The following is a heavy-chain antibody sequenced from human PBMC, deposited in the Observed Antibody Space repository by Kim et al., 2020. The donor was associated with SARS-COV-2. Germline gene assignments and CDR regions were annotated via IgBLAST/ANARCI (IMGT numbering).Heavy chain of an antibody. Sequence: GGSLRLSCAASGFTFSSYEMNWVRQAPGKGLEWVSYISISGSTIYYADSVKGRFTISRDNAKNSLYLQMNSLRAEDTAVYYCASQLLAYDSSGYYPWGQGTLVTVSS. V-gene: IGHV3-48*03. CDR2: ISISGSTI. J-gene: IGHJ5*02. CDR3: ASQLLAYDSSGYYP. CDR1: GFTFSSYE. D-gene: IGHD3-22*01.